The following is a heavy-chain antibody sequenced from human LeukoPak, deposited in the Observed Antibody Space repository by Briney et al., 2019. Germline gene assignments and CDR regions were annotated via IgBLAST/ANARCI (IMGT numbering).Heavy chain of an antibody. D-gene: IGHD3-16*02. CDR3: AXRGDLSWFGALRH. Sequence: GGSLRLSCVVSELSFSNYWMDWVRQAPGKGLEWVAFIKQDGSETSYADSVKGRFTISRDNARNSLFLQMNSLRAEDTAVYYCAXRGDLSWFGALRHWSQGTLVTVSS. CDR2: IKQDGSET. CDR1: ELSFSNYW. V-gene: IGHV3-7*01. J-gene: IGHJ4*02.